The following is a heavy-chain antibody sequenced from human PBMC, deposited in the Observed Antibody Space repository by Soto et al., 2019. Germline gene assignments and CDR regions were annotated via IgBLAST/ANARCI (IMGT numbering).Heavy chain of an antibody. Sequence: GASVKVSCKASGYTFTSYGISWVRQAPGQGLEWMGWISAYNGNTNYAQKLQGRVTMTTDTSTSTAYMELRSLRSDDTAVYYCARDQFDEVTDTWFDPWGQGTLVTVSS. CDR1: GYTFTSYG. J-gene: IGHJ5*02. V-gene: IGHV1-18*01. CDR3: ARDQFDEVTDTWFDP. D-gene: IGHD5-18*01. CDR2: ISAYNGNT.